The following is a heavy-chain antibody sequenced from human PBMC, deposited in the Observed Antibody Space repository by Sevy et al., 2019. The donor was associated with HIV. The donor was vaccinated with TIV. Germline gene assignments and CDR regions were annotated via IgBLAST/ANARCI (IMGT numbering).Heavy chain of an antibody. CDR2: IRRNSHEPYGGTT. D-gene: IGHD5-12*01. CDR3: TRALATADTPEYYFDY. V-gene: IGHV3-49*03. CDR1: GFTFGDYV. Sequence: GGSLRLSCTSSGFTFGDYVMSWFRQAPGKGLEWVAFIRRNSHEPYGGTTEYAASVKGRFTISRDDSKRIAYLQMNSLKTEDTAVYYCTRALATADTPEYYFDYWGQGILVTVSS. J-gene: IGHJ4*02.